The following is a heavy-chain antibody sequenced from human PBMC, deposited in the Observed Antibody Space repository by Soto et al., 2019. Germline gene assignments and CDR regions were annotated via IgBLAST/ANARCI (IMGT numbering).Heavy chain of an antibody. V-gene: IGHV1-69*01. CDR1: GGIFGSHG. D-gene: IGHD3-22*01. CDR3: VRDRRIYYSDPHDEFVASDYEV. CDR2: FIPIFRTL. J-gene: IGHJ3*01. Sequence: QVQLIQSEAEVKKPGSSVRVSCTASGGIFGSHGFSWVRQAPGQRLEWVGGFIPIFRTLTYTEKFQARVRIAADESTKTVYLDQSSLTSEDTAVYYCVRDRRIYYSDPHDEFVASDYEVWGQGTMVSVSS.